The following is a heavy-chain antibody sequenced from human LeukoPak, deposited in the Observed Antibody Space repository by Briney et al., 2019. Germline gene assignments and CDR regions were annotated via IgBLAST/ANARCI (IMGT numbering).Heavy chain of an antibody. J-gene: IGHJ4*02. D-gene: IGHD5-12*01. CDR3: AKEGRHSGYDWLDY. Sequence: GGSLRLSCAASGFAFSSFAMSWVRQAPGKGLEWVSAISGSGGSTYYADSVKGRFTISRDNSKNTLYLQMNSLRAEDTAVYYCAKEGRHSGYDWLDYWGQGTLVTVSS. CDR2: ISGSGGST. CDR1: GFAFSSFA. V-gene: IGHV3-23*01.